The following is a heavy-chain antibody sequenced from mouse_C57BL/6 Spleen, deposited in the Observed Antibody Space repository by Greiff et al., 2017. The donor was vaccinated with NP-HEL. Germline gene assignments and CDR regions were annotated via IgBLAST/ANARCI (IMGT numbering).Heavy chain of an antibody. D-gene: IGHD2-4*01. J-gene: IGHJ3*01. V-gene: IGHV5-4*03. Sequence: EVKVIESGGGLVKPGGSLKLSCAASGFTFSSYAMSWVRQTPEKRLEWVATISDGGSYTSYPDNVKGRFTISRDNAKNNLYLQMSHLKSEDTAMYYCARIKVVYYDYDGFADWGQGTLVTVSA. CDR2: ISDGGSYT. CDR3: ARIKVVYYDYDGFAD. CDR1: GFTFSSYA.